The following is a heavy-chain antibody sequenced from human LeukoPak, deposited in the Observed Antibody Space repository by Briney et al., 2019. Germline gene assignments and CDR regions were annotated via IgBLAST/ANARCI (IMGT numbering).Heavy chain of an antibody. CDR1: GVSISSYY. D-gene: IGHD1-26*01. CDR3: ARYHTWELLGGFFGY. J-gene: IGHJ4*02. CDR2: IYYSGST. Sequence: SETLSLTCTVSGVSISSYYWSWIRQPPGKGLEWIGYIYYSGSTNYNPSLKSRVTISVDTSKNQFSLKLSSVTAADTAVYYCARYHTWELLGGFFGYWGQGTLVTVSS. V-gene: IGHV4-59*01.